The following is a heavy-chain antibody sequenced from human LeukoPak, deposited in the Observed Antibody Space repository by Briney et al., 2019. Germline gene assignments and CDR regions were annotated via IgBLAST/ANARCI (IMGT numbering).Heavy chain of an antibody. V-gene: IGHV1-69-2*01. CDR1: GYTFTDYY. Sequence: GASVKVSCKVSGYTFTDYYMHWVQQAPGKGLEWMGLVDPEDGETIYAEKFQGRVTITADTSTDTAYMGLSSLRSEDTAVYYCAIDFWSGYYSDWGQGTLVTVSS. CDR2: VDPEDGET. CDR3: AIDFWSGYYSD. D-gene: IGHD3-3*01. J-gene: IGHJ4*02.